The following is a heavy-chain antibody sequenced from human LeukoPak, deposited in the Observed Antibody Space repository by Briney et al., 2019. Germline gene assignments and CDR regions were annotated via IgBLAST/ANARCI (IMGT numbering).Heavy chain of an antibody. D-gene: IGHD3-22*01. CDR1: GYTFTSYA. J-gene: IGHJ4*02. Sequence: GASVKVSCKASGYTFTSYAMHWVRQAPGQRLEWMGWINAGNGNTKYSQKLQGRVTITRDTSASTAYMELSSLRSEDTAVYYCAREIENHYDSSGYSPADYWGQGTLVTVSS. V-gene: IGHV1-3*01. CDR2: INAGNGNT. CDR3: AREIENHYDSSGYSPADY.